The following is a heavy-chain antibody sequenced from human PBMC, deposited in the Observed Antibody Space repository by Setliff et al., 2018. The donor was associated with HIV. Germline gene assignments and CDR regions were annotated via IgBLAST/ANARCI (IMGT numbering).Heavy chain of an antibody. J-gene: IGHJ6*02. V-gene: IGHV4-30-4*08. Sequence: SETLSLTCTVSGGSISSGDYYWSWIRQPPGKGLEWIGYIYYSGSIYYNPSLKSRVTISIDTSKNQFPLKLSSVTAADTAVYYCARAPLSRLRSYYYYYGMDVWGQGTTVTVSS. CDR1: GGSISSGDYY. D-gene: IGHD4-17*01. CDR3: ARAPLSRLRSYYYYYGMDV. CDR2: IYYSGSI.